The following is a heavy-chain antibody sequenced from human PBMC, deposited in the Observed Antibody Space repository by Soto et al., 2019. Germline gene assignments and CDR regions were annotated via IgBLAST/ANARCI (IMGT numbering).Heavy chain of an antibody. CDR2: ISYDGSDK. Sequence: PGGSLRLSCAASGFTFSSYGMHWVRQAPGKGLEWVSVISYDGSDKYYADSVKGRFTISRDNSKNTLYLQMNSLRAEDTAVYYCARDLPLCTNGVCHLGYWYFDLWGRGTLVAVSS. CDR3: ARDLPLCTNGVCHLGYWYFDL. D-gene: IGHD2-8*01. CDR1: GFTFSSYG. V-gene: IGHV3-30*03. J-gene: IGHJ2*01.